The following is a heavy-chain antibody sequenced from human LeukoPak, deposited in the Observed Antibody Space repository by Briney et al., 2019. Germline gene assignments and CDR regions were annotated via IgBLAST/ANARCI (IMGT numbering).Heavy chain of an antibody. D-gene: IGHD6-13*01. CDR2: IIPIFGTA. Sequence: VKVSCKSSGGTFSSYAISGVRQAPGQGLEWMGGIIPIFGTANYAQKFQGRVTITADESTSTAYMELSSLRSEDTAVYYCARVSRPAIAEAGTLYYFDYWGQGNLVTVSS. CDR3: ARVSRPAIAEAGTLYYFDY. J-gene: IGHJ4*02. CDR1: GGTFSSYA. V-gene: IGHV1-69*13.